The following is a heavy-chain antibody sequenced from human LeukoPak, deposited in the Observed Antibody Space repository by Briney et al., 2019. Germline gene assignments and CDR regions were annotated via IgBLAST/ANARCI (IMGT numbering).Heavy chain of an antibody. CDR2: ISSISHYI. Sequence: GGSLRLSCAASGFTFSSYSMNWVRQAPGKGLEWVSTISSISHYIYYADSVKGRFAISRDNARNSLFLQMSSLRAEDTAVYYCARDLSYSSLGDWGQGTLVTVSS. CDR1: GFTFSSYS. CDR3: ARDLSYSSLGD. V-gene: IGHV3-21*06. D-gene: IGHD3-16*01. J-gene: IGHJ4*02.